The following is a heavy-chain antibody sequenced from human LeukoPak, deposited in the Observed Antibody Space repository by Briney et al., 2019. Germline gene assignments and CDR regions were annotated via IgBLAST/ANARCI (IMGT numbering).Heavy chain of an antibody. Sequence: GGSLRLSCAASGFTVNNNYMSWVRQAPGRGLEWVSVIYSGGYTYYAGSVKGRFTISRDNSKNTLYLQMNSLRADDTAVYYCASAIGSIWYEFDYWGQGTLATVSS. CDR2: IYSGGYT. V-gene: IGHV3-53*01. J-gene: IGHJ4*02. CDR1: GFTVNNNY. D-gene: IGHD6-13*01. CDR3: ASAIGSIWYEFDY.